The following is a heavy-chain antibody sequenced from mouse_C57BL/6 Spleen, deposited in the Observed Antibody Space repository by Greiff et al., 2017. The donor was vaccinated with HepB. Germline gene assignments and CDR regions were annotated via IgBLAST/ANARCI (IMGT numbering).Heavy chain of an antibody. V-gene: IGHV1-15*01. CDR1: GYTFTDYE. D-gene: IGHD4-1*01. J-gene: IGHJ2*01. CDR3: TRLLGLYVDD. CDR2: IDPETGGT. Sequence: VQLQQSGAELVRPGASVTLSCKASGYTFTDYEMHWVKQTPVHGLEWIGAIDPETGGTAYNQKFKGKAILTADKSSSTAYMELRSLTSEDSAVYYCTRLLGLYVDDWGQGTTLTVSS.